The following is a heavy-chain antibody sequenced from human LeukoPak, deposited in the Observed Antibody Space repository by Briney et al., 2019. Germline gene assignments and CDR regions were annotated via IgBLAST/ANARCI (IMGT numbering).Heavy chain of an antibody. CDR1: GCSISSYY. V-gene: IGHV4-59*01. CDR3: ARVHYCIVGSCPEPFDI. J-gene: IGHJ3*02. CDR2: IYYSGST. D-gene: IGHD2-15*01. Sequence: SENVCSTCTASGCSISSYYWSWNRQPPGKGLEWIGYIYYSGSTKYNPSLKSRVATAEDTPKNQFSLKLSSVTAADTAVYYCARVHYCIVGSCPEPFDIWGQ.